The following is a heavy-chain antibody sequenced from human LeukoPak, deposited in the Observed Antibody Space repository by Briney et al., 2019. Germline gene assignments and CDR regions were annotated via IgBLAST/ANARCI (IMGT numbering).Heavy chain of an antibody. CDR3: ARNNNYYYGMDV. CDR1: GGSISSYY. CDR2: IYTSGST. D-gene: IGHD1-14*01. V-gene: IGHV4-4*07. Sequence: PSETLSYSSTVSGGSISSYYWSWIRRPAGKGLEWTGRIYTSGSTNYNPSLKSRVTMSVDTSKNQFSLKLSPVTAADTAIYYCARNNNYYYGMDVWAQGPTVTVSS. J-gene: IGHJ6*02.